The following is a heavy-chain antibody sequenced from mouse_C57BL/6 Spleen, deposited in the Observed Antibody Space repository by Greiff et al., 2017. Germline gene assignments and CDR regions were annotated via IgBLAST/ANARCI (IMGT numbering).Heavy chain of an antibody. Sequence: EVQGVESGGGLVKPGGSLKLSCAASGFTFSSYAMSWVRQTPEKRLEWVATISDGGSYTYYPDNVKGRFTISRDNAKNNLYLQMSHLKSEDTAMYYCARGGDGYYDAMDNWSQGTSVTVAS. CDR3: ARGGDGYYDAMDN. J-gene: IGHJ4*01. V-gene: IGHV5-4*01. CDR2: ISDGGSYT. D-gene: IGHD2-3*01. CDR1: GFTFSSYA.